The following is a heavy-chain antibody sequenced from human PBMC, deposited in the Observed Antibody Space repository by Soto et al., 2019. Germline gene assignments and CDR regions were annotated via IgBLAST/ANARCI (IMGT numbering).Heavy chain of an antibody. D-gene: IGHD3-16*01. J-gene: IGHJ6*03. CDR1: GYRCTSYA. CDR3: ARDPRVDTRARFGYYYYYMDV. Sequence: QVQLVQSGAEVKKPGASVKVSCKASGYRCTSYAVHWVRQAPGQRLEWMGWINAGNGVTKYSQMFQGRVTITSDTAASTAYMDLRSRTSEDTSVYYCARDPRVDTRARFGYYYYYMDVWGKGTTVTVSS. V-gene: IGHV1-3*01. CDR2: INAGNGVT.